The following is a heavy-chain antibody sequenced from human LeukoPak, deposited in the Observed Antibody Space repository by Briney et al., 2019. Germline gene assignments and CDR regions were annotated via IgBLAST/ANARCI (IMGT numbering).Heavy chain of an antibody. Sequence: SVKVSCKASGGTFSYTAISWVRQAPGQGLEWMGGIIPLFGTTNYAQKFQGRVTITKNDSTTTAYMELSSLRSDDTAMYYCARAAYNDFWSEYNYFGPWGQGSLVTVSS. D-gene: IGHD3-3*01. CDR3: ARAAYNDFWSEYNYFGP. J-gene: IGHJ5*02. CDR2: IIPLFGTT. CDR1: GGTFSYTA. V-gene: IGHV1-69*05.